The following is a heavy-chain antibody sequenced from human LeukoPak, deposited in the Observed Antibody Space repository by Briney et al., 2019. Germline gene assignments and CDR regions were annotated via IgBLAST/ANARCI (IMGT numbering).Heavy chain of an antibody. CDR1: GFTFDDYA. CDR3: AKGVYGDYDNWFDP. Sequence: PGGSLRLSCAASGFTFDDYAMHWVRQAPGKGLEWVSGISWNSGSIGYADSVKGRFTISRDNAKNSLYLQMSSLRAEDMALYYCAKGVYGDYDNWFDPWGQGTLVTVSS. D-gene: IGHD4-17*01. V-gene: IGHV3-9*03. J-gene: IGHJ5*02. CDR2: ISWNSGSI.